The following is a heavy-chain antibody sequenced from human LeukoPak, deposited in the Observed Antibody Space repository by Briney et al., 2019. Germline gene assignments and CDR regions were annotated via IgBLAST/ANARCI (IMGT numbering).Heavy chain of an antibody. Sequence: GGSLRLSCAASGFTFSSYGMNWVRQAPGKGLEWVSYISSSRSIIYYADSVKGRFTISRDNANNSLYLQMNSLRAEDTAVYYCARRYFDYWGQGTLVTVSS. J-gene: IGHJ4*02. V-gene: IGHV3-48*04. CDR3: ARRYFDY. CDR2: ISSSRSII. CDR1: GFTFSSYG.